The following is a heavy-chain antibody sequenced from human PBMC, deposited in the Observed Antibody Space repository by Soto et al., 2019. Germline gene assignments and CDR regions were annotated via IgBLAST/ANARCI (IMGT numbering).Heavy chain of an antibody. D-gene: IGHD6-19*01. CDR2: IKQDGSEK. CDR1: GFPFSSYW. CDR3: AREQWLPHYYFDY. Sequence: EVQLVESGGGLVQPGGSLRLSCAASGFPFSSYWVSWVRQAPGKGLEWVANIKQDGSEKYYVDSVKGRFTISRDNAKNSLCLQMNSLRAEDTAVYYCAREQWLPHYYFDYWGQGTLVTVSS. V-gene: IGHV3-7*03. J-gene: IGHJ4*02.